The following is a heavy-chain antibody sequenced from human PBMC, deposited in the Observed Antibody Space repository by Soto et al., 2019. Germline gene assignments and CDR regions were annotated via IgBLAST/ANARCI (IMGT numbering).Heavy chain of an antibody. V-gene: IGHV3-33*01. CDR2: IWYDGSKK. CDR1: GFIFSSYG. Sequence: GESLKISCAASGFIFSSYGMHWVGQAPCKGLEWVAIIWYDGSKKYYLDSLKGRFTISRDNSKNTLYLQMTSLTAEDTAAYYCARANWNSRWDPRAGMDVWGQGTTVTVSS. J-gene: IGHJ6*02. CDR3: ARANWNSRWDPRAGMDV. D-gene: IGHD1-7*01.